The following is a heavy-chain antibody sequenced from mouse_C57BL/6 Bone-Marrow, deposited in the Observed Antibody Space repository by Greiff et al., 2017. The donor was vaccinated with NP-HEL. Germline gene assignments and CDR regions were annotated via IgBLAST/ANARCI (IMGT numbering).Heavy chain of an antibody. CDR2: IDPSDSYT. D-gene: IGHD1-1*01. V-gene: IGHV1-69*01. Sequence: QVQLQQPGAELVMPGASVKLSCKASGYTFTSYWMHWVKQRPGQGLEWIGEIDPSDSYTNYNQKFKGKSTLTVDKSSSTAYMQLSSLTSEDSAVYYCARNYYGSSYPPYAMDYWGQGTSVTVSS. CDR1: GYTFTSYW. J-gene: IGHJ4*01. CDR3: ARNYYGSSYPPYAMDY.